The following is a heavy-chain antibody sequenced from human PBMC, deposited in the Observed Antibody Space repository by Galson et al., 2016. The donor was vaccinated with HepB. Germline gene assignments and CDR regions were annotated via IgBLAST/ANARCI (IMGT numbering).Heavy chain of an antibody. CDR3: ARHPSSSWTEYFQH. V-gene: IGHV5-10-1*01. Sequence: LEWMGRIDPSDSYTNYSPSSQGHVTISADKSISTAYLQWSSLKASDTAMYYCARHPSSSWTEYFQHWGQGTLVAVSS. CDR2: IDPSDSYT. J-gene: IGHJ1*01. D-gene: IGHD6-13*01.